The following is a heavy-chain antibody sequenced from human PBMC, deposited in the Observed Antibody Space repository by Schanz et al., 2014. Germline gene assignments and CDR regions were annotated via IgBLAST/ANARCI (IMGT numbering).Heavy chain of an antibody. CDR3: ARPALWFGDNCFDP. CDR2: IKSDGSST. CDR1: GFTFSSYW. J-gene: IGHJ5*02. V-gene: IGHV3-74*01. D-gene: IGHD3-10*01. Sequence: EVQLAESGGGLVQPGGSLRLSCAASGFTFSSYWMHWVRQVPGKVLVWVSRIKSDGSSTSYADSVKGRFTISRDNAKNTLYLQMNSLRAEDTAVYYCARPALWFGDNCFDPWGQGTLVTVSS.